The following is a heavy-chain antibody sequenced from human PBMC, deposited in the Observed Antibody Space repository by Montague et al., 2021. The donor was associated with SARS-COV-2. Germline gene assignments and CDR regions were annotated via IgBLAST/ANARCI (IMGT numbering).Heavy chain of an antibody. CDR2: TYLSGFT. J-gene: IGHJ4*02. Sequence: SETLSLTCVISDVSLSSSTWWSWVRQSPGKGLEWVGETYLSGFTQYNPSVKSRVTISLDDSRSQFSLRLTSVTAADTAVYFCARGGLGNRGFDYWGQGALVTVSS. CDR3: ARGGLGNRGFDY. V-gene: IGHV4-4*02. D-gene: IGHD3/OR15-3a*01. CDR1: DVSLSSSTW.